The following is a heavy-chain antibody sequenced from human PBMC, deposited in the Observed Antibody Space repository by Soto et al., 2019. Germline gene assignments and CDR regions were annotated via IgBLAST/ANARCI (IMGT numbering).Heavy chain of an antibody. CDR2: IFWDDDK. CDR3: AHSPPYDILTGSLNYFDY. V-gene: IGHV2-5*02. D-gene: IGHD3-9*01. Sequence: GLDLEWLALIFWDDDKRYSPSLKSRLTITKGTSKNQVVLTMTNMDPVDTATYYCAHSPPYDILTGSLNYFDYWGQGTLVTVSS. J-gene: IGHJ4*02.